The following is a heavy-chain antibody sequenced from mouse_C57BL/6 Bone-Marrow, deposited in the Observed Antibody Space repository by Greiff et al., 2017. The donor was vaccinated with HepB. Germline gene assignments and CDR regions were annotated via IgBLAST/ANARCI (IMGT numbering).Heavy chain of an antibody. J-gene: IGHJ1*03. V-gene: IGHV1-15*01. CDR1: GYTFTDYE. CDR3: TKDGYPYWYFDV. CDR2: IDPETGGT. D-gene: IGHD2-3*01. Sequence: QVQLKESGAELVRPGASVTLSCKASGYTFTDYEMHWVKQTPVHGLEWIGAIDPETGGTAYNQKFKGKAILTADKSSSTAYMELRSLTSEDSAVYYCTKDGYPYWYFDVWGTGTTVTVYS.